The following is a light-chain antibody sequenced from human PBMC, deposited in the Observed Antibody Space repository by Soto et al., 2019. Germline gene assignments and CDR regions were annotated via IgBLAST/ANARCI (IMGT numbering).Light chain of an antibody. J-gene: IGKJ1*01. Sequence: EIVLTQSPATLSLSPGERATLSCRASQSVSSYLAWYQQKPGQAPRLLIYDASNRATGIPARFSGSGSGTDFTLTTSSLGPEDLAVYYCQQRSNWTWTFGQGTKVDIX. CDR1: QSVSSY. V-gene: IGKV3-11*01. CDR2: DAS. CDR3: QQRSNWTWT.